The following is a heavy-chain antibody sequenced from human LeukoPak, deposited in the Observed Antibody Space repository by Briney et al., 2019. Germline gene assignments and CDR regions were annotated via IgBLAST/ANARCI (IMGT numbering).Heavy chain of an antibody. D-gene: IGHD6-25*01. CDR3: ARLYSSAARGYCYYMDV. CDR1: GYSFTSYW. V-gene: IGHV5-51*01. CDR2: IYPGDSDT. Sequence: GEPLKISCKGSGYSFTSYWIGWVRQMPGKGLEWMGIIYPGDSDTRYSPSFQGQVTISADKSISTAYLQWSSLKASDTAMYYCARLYSSAARGYCYYMDVWGKGTTVTVSS. J-gene: IGHJ6*03.